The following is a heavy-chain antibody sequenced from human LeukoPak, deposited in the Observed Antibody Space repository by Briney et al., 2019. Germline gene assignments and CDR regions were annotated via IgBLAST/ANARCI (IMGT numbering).Heavy chain of an antibody. CDR3: ARHQPPDDYAFRSGYPRGGFHP. J-gene: IGHJ5*02. Sequence: SETLSLTCTVSGGSISSYYWSWIRQPPGKGLEWVGYIYYSGSTNYNPSLKSRVTISGDTPKHQLSLKLSSVTAADTAVYYCARHQPPDDYAFRSGYPRGGFHPWGQATLVTVSS. D-gene: IGHD3-3*01. CDR1: GGSISSYY. V-gene: IGHV4-59*01. CDR2: IYYSGST.